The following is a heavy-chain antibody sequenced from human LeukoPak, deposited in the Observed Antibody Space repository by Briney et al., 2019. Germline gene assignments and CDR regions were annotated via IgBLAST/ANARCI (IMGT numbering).Heavy chain of an antibody. Sequence: SETLSLTCTVSGYSISSGYYWGWIRQPPGKGLEWIGYIYYSGSTNYNPSLKSRVTISVDTSKNQFSLKLNSVTAADTAVYYCARGASGDYWGQGTLVPVSS. CDR2: IYYSGST. CDR3: ARGASGDY. V-gene: IGHV4-61*01. CDR1: GYSISSGYY. D-gene: IGHD6-25*01. J-gene: IGHJ4*02.